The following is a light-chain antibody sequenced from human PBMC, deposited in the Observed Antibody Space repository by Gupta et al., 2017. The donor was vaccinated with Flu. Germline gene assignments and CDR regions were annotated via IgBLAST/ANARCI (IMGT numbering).Light chain of an antibody. CDR1: SSNIGAGYD. CDR2: TNS. CDR3: HYHDSSMGIWV. J-gene: IGLJ3*02. V-gene: IGLV1-40*01. Sequence: QSVLTQPPSVSGAPGQRVTISCTGSSSNIGAGYDVHWYQQLQGTAPKLLIYTNSNRPSGVPDRFSGSKSGTSASLTIXGXQAEDEXDDYCHYHDSSMGIWVFGGGTKLTVL.